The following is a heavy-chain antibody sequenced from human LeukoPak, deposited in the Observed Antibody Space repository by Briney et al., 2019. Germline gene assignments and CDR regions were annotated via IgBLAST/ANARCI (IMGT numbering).Heavy chain of an antibody. CDR1: GYSFTSYW. D-gene: IGHD2-15*01. CDR2: IYPGDSDT. Sequence: GESLKISCQGSGYSFTSYWIGWVRQLPGRGLEWMGIIYPGDSDTRYSPSFQGQVTISADKSISTAYLQWSSLKASDAAMYYCARRRIDCSGGSCYSGNWFDPWGQGTLVTVSS. V-gene: IGHV5-51*01. CDR3: ARRRIDCSGGSCYSGNWFDP. J-gene: IGHJ5*02.